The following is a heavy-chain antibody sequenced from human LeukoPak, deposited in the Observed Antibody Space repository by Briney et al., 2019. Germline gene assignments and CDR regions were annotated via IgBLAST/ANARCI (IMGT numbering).Heavy chain of an antibody. V-gene: IGHV6-1*01. Sequence: SQTLSLTCAISGDSVSSNSAAWNWLRQSPSRGLEWLGRTYYRSKWYNDYAVSVKSRITINPDTSKNQFSLKLSSVTAADTAVYYCARDHYYDSSGYDPTFDYWGQGTLVTVSS. D-gene: IGHD3-22*01. J-gene: IGHJ4*02. CDR3: ARDHYYDSSGYDPTFDY. CDR1: GDSVSSNSAA. CDR2: TYYRSKWYN.